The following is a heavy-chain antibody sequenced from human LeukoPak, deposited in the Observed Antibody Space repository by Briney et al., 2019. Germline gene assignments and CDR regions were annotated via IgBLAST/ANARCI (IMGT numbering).Heavy chain of an antibody. CDR2: ISSSSSYI. Sequence: PGGSLRLSCAASGFTFSSYSMNWVRQAPGKGLEWVSFISSSSSYIYYADSVKGRFTISRDNAKNSLYLQMNSLRAEDTAVYYCARSSSGSYYNGFDYWGQGTLVTVSS. J-gene: IGHJ4*02. CDR3: ARSSSGSYYNGFDY. D-gene: IGHD3-10*01. CDR1: GFTFSSYS. V-gene: IGHV3-21*01.